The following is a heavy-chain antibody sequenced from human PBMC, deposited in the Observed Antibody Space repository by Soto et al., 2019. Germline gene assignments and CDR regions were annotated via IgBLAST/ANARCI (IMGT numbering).Heavy chain of an antibody. D-gene: IGHD3-9*01. CDR1: GVTMSYCGYS. J-gene: IGHJ5*02. CDR3: ARERGDILTGYGPGWFDP. CDR2: ISHSGST. Sequence: TLSLTCSGSGVTMSYCGYSWIWIRQAPGKGLDWIGYISHSGSTYYNPSLKSRVTISVDRSKNQFSLKLSSVTAADTAVYYCARERGDILTGYGPGWFDPWGQGTLVTVSS. V-gene: IGHV4-30-2*01.